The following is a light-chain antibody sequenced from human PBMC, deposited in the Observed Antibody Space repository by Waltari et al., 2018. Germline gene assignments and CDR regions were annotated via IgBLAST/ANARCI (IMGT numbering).Light chain of an antibody. Sequence: QSALTQSASVSGSPGQSITTPCTGTFPDIGIYKYVSWYQQHPGKAPKLIIYEVSKRPSGVSNRFSGSKSGNTASLTISGLQADDEADYYCCSYASNDVLFGGGTKVTVL. CDR2: EVS. J-gene: IGLJ2*01. CDR1: FPDIGIYKY. V-gene: IGLV2-23*02. CDR3: CSYASNDVL.